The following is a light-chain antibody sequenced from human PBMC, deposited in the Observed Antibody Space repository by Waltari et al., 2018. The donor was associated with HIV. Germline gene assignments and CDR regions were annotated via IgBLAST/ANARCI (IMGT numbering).Light chain of an antibody. CDR1: SSTIGSNY. CDR2: RNN. Sequence: QSVLTQPPSASGTPGQRVTISCSGSSSTIGSNYVYWYQRLPGTAPKLLIYRNNQRPSGVPDRFSGSKSGTSASLAISGLRSEDEADYYCAAWDDSLSAWVFGGGTKLTVL. CDR3: AAWDDSLSAWV. V-gene: IGLV1-47*01. J-gene: IGLJ3*02.